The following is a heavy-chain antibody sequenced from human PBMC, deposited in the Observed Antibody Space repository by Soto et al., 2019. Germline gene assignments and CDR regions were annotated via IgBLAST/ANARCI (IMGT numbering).Heavy chain of an antibody. CDR3: ARVTAASSWFDP. Sequence: KASETLSLTCSVSGGSVTSGNYYWTWIRHRPGKGLEWIGHIFNSGNAYYNPSLKRRASISADTSKNQFSLRLTSVTAADAAVYFCARVTAASSWFDPWGQGTLLTVS. J-gene: IGHJ5*02. D-gene: IGHD2-15*01. CDR2: IFNSGNA. V-gene: IGHV4-31*03. CDR1: GGSVTSGNYY.